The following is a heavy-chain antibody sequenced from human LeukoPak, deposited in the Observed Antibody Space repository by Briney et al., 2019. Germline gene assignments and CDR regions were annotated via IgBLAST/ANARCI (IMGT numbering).Heavy chain of an antibody. V-gene: IGHV3-7*03. J-gene: IGHJ4*02. D-gene: IGHD5-18*01. CDR2: IKQDGGEK. CDR3: ARDGASYSDGVSWRSY. CDR1: GFTFSSYA. Sequence: GGSLRLSCAASGFTFSSYAMSWVRQAPGKGLEWVANIKQDGGEKYYVDSVKGRFTTSRDNAKNSLYLQMNSLRAEDTAVYYCARDGASYSDGVSWRSYWGQGTLVTVSS.